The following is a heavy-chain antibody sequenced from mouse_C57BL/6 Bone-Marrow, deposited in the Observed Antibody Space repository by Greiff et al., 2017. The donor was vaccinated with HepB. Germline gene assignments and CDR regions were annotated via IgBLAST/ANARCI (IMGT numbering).Heavy chain of an antibody. J-gene: IGHJ2*01. Sequence: AGGGVDFSRYWMSWVRRAPGKGLEWIGEINPDSSTINYAPSLKDKFIISRDNAKNTLYLQMSKVRSEDTALYYCARAYRVYFDYWGQGTTLTVSS. D-gene: IGHD2-12*01. V-gene: IGHV4-1*01. CDR2: INPDSSTI. CDR3: ARAYRVYFDY. CDR1: GVDFSRYW.